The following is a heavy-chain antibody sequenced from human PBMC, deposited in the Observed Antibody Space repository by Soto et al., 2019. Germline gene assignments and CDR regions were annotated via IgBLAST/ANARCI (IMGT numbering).Heavy chain of an antibody. CDR3: TTGTNDYYYYYYMDV. V-gene: IGHV3-15*01. J-gene: IGHJ6*03. CDR1: GFTFSNAW. CDR2: IKSKTDGGTT. D-gene: IGHD1-1*01. Sequence: GGSLRLSCAASGFTFSNAWMSWVRQAPGKGLEWVGRIKSKTDGGTTDYAAPVKGRFTISRDDSKNTLYLQMNSLKTEDTAVYYCTTGTNDYYYYYYMDVWGKGTTVTVSS.